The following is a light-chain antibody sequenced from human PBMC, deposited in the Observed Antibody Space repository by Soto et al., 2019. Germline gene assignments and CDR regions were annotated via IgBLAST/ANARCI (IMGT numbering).Light chain of an antibody. CDR3: AAWGDSLNGPV. Sequence: QSVLTQPPSVSAAPRQRVTISCSGSSSNIGNNAVNWYQQVPGKAPKLLIHFDDRVASGISDRFSGSKSGTSASLAISGLQSEDEADYYCAAWGDSLNGPVFGGGTKLTVL. V-gene: IGLV1-36*01. CDR2: FDD. J-gene: IGLJ3*02. CDR1: SSNIGNNA.